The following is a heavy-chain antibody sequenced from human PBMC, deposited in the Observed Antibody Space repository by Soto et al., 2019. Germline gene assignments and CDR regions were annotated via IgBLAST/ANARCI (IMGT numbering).Heavy chain of an antibody. D-gene: IGHD3-10*01. Sequence: AETLSLTCTVSGGSISDFYWSWIRQPPGKGLEWIAYVYYSGATNYNPSLKSRVTMSVDTSKKQFSLRLSSVTAADTAVYYCVSGWAFDSWGQGSLVTVSS. CDR3: VSGWAFDS. CDR2: VYYSGAT. V-gene: IGHV4-59*01. J-gene: IGHJ4*02. CDR1: GGSISDFY.